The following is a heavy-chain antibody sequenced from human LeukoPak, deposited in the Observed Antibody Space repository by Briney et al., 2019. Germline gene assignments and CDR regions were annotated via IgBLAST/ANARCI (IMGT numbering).Heavy chain of an antibody. CDR1: GAPFSNFY. J-gene: IGHJ4*02. Sequence: SETLSLTYAVSGAPFSNFYWSWIRKYPGKGLEWIGEFNHSGYTNYNPSLKSRVTISVDTPKNQFSLKVNSVTAADTAVYYCARQLYGSDYWGQGTLVTVSS. D-gene: IGHD1-1*01. V-gene: IGHV4-34*01. CDR2: FNHSGYT. CDR3: ARQLYGSDY.